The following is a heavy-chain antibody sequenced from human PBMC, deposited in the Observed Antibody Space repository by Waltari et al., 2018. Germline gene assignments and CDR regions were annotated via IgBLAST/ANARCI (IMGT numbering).Heavy chain of an antibody. D-gene: IGHD5-12*01. CDR2: IKSKADGETT. V-gene: IGHV3-15*01. CDR3: TTHATSGF. J-gene: IGHJ4*02. CDR1: GITFGTAW. Sequence: EAQLVESGGGLVKPGGSLRLSCGASGITFGTAWMNWVRQAPGKGLEGVGRIKSKADGETTDYAAPVKGRFTISRDDSENMAYLQMNSLKTEDTAVYYCTTHATSGFWGQGTLVTVSS.